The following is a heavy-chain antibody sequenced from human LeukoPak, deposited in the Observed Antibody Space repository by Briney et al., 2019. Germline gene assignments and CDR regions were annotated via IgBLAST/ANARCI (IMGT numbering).Heavy chain of an antibody. CDR1: GYSISSGYY. V-gene: IGHV4-38-2*02. CDR2: IYHSGST. D-gene: IGHD3-3*01. Sequence: PSETLSLTCTVSGYSISSGYYWGWIRQPPGKGLEWIGSIYHSGSTYYNPSLKSRVTISVDTSKNQFSLKLSSVTAADTAVYYCARIYDFWSGYYYMDVWGKGTTVTVSS. CDR3: ARIYDFWSGYYYMDV. J-gene: IGHJ6*03.